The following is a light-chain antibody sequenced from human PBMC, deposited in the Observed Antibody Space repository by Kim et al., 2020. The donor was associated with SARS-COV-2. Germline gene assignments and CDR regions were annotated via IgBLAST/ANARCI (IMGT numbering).Light chain of an antibody. J-gene: IGLJ2*01. CDR3: QAWDSSTAV. Sequence: SYELTQPPSVSVTPGQTASITCSGDKLGDKYACWYHRKPGQSPVLVIYQDSQRPSGIPERFSGSNSGNTATLTISGTQARDEADYYCQAWDSSTAVFGGG. CDR2: QDS. CDR1: KLGDKY. V-gene: IGLV3-1*01.